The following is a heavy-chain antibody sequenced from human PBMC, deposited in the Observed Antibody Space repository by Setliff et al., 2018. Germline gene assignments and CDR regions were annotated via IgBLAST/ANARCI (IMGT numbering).Heavy chain of an antibody. J-gene: IGHJ3*02. V-gene: IGHV3-48*04. D-gene: IGHD3-10*01. CDR3: AKDRGFWDAFDI. CDR2: LNNDGTTI. Sequence: QPGGSLRLSCATSGFTFSSYSMNWVRQAPGKGLEWISYLNNDGTTIYYADSVRGRFTISRDNAKNSLYLQMNSLRAEDTALYYCAKDRGFWDAFDIWGQGTMVTVSS. CDR1: GFTFSSYS.